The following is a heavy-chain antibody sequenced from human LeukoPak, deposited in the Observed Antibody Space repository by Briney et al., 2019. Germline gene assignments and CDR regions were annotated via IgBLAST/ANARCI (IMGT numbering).Heavy chain of an antibody. Sequence: GGSLRLSCSASGFTFSSYAMHWVRQAPGKGLEFVSAISPNGGSTYYADSVKGRFTISRDNVKNTLYLQMNSLRAEDTAVYYCARGMGSTTPALFAYWGQGILVTVSS. V-gene: IGHV3-64*04. CDR3: ARGMGSTTPALFAY. D-gene: IGHD2/OR15-2a*01. CDR2: ISPNGGST. J-gene: IGHJ4*02. CDR1: GFTFSSYA.